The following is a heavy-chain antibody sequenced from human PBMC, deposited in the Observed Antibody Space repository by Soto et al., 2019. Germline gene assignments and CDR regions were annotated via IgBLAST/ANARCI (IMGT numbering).Heavy chain of an antibody. Sequence: GESLKISCTGSGYSFTSYWISWVRQMPGKGLEWMGRIDPSDSYTNYSPSFQGHVTISADKSISTAYLQWSSLKASDTAMYYCASSGWPANYYYYGMDVWGQGTTVTVSS. CDR1: GYSFTSYW. CDR3: ASSGWPANYYYYGMDV. D-gene: IGHD6-19*01. V-gene: IGHV5-10-1*01. J-gene: IGHJ6*02. CDR2: IDPSDSYT.